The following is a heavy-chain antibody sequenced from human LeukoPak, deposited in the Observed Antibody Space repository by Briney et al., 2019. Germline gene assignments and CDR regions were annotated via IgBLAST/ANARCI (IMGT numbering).Heavy chain of an antibody. V-gene: IGHV1-2*04. J-gene: IGHJ6*03. CDR1: GYTFTGYY. CDR3: AREPDSSGYYNYYYYMDV. D-gene: IGHD3-22*01. CDR2: INPNSGGT. Sequence: GASVKVSCKASGYTFTGYYMHWVRQAPGQGLEWMGWINPNSGGTNYAQKFQGWVTMTRGTSISTAYMELSRLRSDDTAVYYCAREPDSSGYYNYYYYMDVWGKGTTVTVSS.